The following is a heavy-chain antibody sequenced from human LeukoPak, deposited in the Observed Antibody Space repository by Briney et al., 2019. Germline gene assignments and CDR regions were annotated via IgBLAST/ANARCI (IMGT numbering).Heavy chain of an antibody. J-gene: IGHJ4*02. V-gene: IGHV3-66*01. CDR2: IYTGGST. Sequence: GGSLRLSCAASGFTFSSYAMHWVRQAPGKGLEWVSVIYTGGSTYYADSVKGRFTISRDTSKNTLYLQMNSLRVEDTALYYCARARDFDYWGQGTLVTVSS. CDR1: GFTFSSYA. CDR3: ARARDFDY.